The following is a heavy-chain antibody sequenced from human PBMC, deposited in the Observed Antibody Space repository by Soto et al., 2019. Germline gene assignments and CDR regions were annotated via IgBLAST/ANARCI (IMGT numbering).Heavy chain of an antibody. D-gene: IGHD3-9*01. V-gene: IGHV1-8*01. CDR3: ARGRRVPYDILTGYYPYYYDYGMDV. CDR2: MNPNSGNT. CDR1: GYTFTSYD. J-gene: IGHJ6*02. Sequence: QVQLVQSGAEVKKPGASVKVSCKAPGYTFTSYDINWVRQATGQGLEWMGWMNPNSGNTGYAQKFQCRVTMTMNTSISTAYMELSSMRSEDTAVYYCARGRRVPYDILTGYYPYYYDYGMDVWGQGTTVTVSS.